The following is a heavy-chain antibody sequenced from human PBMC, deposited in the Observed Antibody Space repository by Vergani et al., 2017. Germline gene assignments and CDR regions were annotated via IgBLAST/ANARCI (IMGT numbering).Heavy chain of an antibody. D-gene: IGHD5-24*01. J-gene: IGHJ4*02. CDR3: ARDREISSTEFDY. CDR2: ISSSSSYI. CDR1: GFTFSSYA. V-gene: IGHV3-21*01. Sequence: EVQLLESGGGLVQPGGSLRLSCAASGFTFSSYAMSWVRQAPGKGLEWVSSISSSSSYIYYADSVKGRFTISRDNAKNSLYLQMNSLRAEDTAVYYCARDREISSTEFDYWGQGTLVTVSS.